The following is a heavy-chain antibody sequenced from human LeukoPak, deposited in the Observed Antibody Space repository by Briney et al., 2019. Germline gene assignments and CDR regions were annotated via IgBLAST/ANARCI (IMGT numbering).Heavy chain of an antibody. D-gene: IGHD4-23*01. CDR1: GDSGSSNSAA. CDR2: TYYRSKWNN. J-gene: IGHJ4*02. CDR3: AREDGGNFDY. Sequence: SQTLSLTCAISGDSGSSNSAAWNWIRQSPSRGLEWLGRTYYRSKWNNEYAVSVESRISINPDTSRNQFSLQLNFVSPEDTAVYFCAREDGGNFDYWGQGTLVTVSS. V-gene: IGHV6-1*01.